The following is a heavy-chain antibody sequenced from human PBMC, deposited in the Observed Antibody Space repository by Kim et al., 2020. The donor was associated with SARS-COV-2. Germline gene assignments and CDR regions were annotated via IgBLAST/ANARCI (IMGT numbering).Heavy chain of an antibody. CDR3: ARRTTVNIFDY. D-gene: IGHD4-17*01. CDR1: GGSISSSSYY. V-gene: IGHV4-39*01. Sequence: SETLSLTCTVSGGSISSSSYYWGWIRQPPGKGLEWIGSIYYSGSTYYNPSLKSRVTISVDTSKNQFSLKLSSVTAADTAVYYCARRTTVNIFDYWGQGTLVTVSS. J-gene: IGHJ4*02. CDR2: IYYSGST.